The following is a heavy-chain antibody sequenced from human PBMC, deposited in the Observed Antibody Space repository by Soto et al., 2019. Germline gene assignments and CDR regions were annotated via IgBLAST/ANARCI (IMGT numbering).Heavy chain of an antibody. CDR1: GFTFSSYA. D-gene: IGHD5-18*01. CDR3: ARQIWSDY. J-gene: IGHJ4*02. V-gene: IGHV3-23*01. Sequence: GGSLGLSCAASGFTFSSYAMNWVRQAPGKGLEWVSAISSSGAGTYYADSMKGRFTISRDNSKNTLYLQMNSMRAEDTAVYYCARQIWSDYWGQGTLVTVS. CDR2: ISSSGAGT.